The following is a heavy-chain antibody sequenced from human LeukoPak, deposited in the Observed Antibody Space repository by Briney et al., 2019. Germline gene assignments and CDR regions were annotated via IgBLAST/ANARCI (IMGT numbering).Heavy chain of an antibody. V-gene: IGHV4-39*01. CDR3: ANSANYGGNSGYFDS. CDR2: TSYRGST. J-gene: IGHJ4*02. Sequence: SETLSLTCTVSGGSISSYFWGWIRQPPRKGLEWIASTSYRGSTYYNPSLKSRVTISVDTSKNQFSLKLTSVTAADTAVYYCANSANYGGNSGYFDSWAQGTLVTVSS. CDR1: GGSISSYF. D-gene: IGHD4-23*01.